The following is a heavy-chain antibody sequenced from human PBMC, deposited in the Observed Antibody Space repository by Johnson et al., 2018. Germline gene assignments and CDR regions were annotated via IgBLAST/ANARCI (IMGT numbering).Heavy chain of an antibody. V-gene: IGHV3-9*01. J-gene: IGHJ6*03. Sequence: VQLVQSGGGLVQPGRSLRLSCAASGFTFDDYAMHWVRQAPGKGLEWVSGISWNSGSIGYADSVKGRFTISRDNAKNSLYLQMNSLRAEDTALYYCAKDGGYCSGTSCHGEYYYYMDVWGKGTTVTVAS. CDR1: GFTFDDYA. CDR3: AKDGGYCSGTSCHGEYYYYMDV. CDR2: ISWNSGSI. D-gene: IGHD2-2*01.